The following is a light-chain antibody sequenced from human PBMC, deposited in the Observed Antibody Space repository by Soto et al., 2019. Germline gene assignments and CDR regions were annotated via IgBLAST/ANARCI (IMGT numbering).Light chain of an antibody. V-gene: IGLV1-44*01. CDR2: NSN. CDR1: SSNIGSNA. Sequence: QSVLTQPPSASGTPGQRVTISCSGSSSNIGSNAVNWYQQLPGTAPKLLIYNSNQRPSGAPDRFSGSKSGTSASLAISGLQSEDEADYYCASWDDSLSGGVFGGGTKLTVL. J-gene: IGLJ3*02. CDR3: ASWDDSLSGGV.